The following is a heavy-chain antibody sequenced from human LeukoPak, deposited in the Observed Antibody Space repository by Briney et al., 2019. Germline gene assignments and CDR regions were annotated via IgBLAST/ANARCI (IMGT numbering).Heavy chain of an antibody. CDR2: GYYSGSS. CDR1: GGSISTSSHY. V-gene: IGHV4-39*01. J-gene: IGHJ4*02. CDR3: ARRTGTAGGNHFDY. Sequence: SETLSLTCTVSGGSISTSSHYWGWIRQPPGKGLEWIGSGYYSGSSHYSPSLKSRVTISVDTSKNQFSLNLSSMTAADTAVYYCARRTGTAGGNHFDYWGQGTLVTVSS. D-gene: IGHD1/OR15-1a*01.